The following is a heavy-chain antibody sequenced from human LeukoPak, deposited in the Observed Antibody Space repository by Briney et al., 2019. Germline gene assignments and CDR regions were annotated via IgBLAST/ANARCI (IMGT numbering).Heavy chain of an antibody. CDR3: ARERIYGDYERVKARFDP. Sequence: PGGSLRLSCAASGFTFSSYSMNWVRQAPGKGLEWVSSISSSSSYIYYADSVKGRFTISRDNAKNSLYLQMNSLRAEDTAVYYCARERIYGDYERVKARFDPWGQGTLVTVSS. D-gene: IGHD4-17*01. V-gene: IGHV3-21*01. CDR2: ISSSSSYI. J-gene: IGHJ5*02. CDR1: GFTFSSYS.